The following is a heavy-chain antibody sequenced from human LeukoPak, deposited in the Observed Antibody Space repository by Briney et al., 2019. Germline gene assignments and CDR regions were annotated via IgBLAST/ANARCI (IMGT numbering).Heavy chain of an antibody. V-gene: IGHV4-34*01. Sequence: SETLSLTCAVYGGSFSGYYWSWIRQPPGKGLEWIGEINHSGSTNYNPFLKSRVTISVDTSKNQVSLNLSSVTAADTAVYYCASADSGYDWPYFDYWGQGTLVTVSS. CDR3: ASADSGYDWPYFDY. CDR2: INHSGST. D-gene: IGHD5-12*01. CDR1: GGSFSGYY. J-gene: IGHJ4*02.